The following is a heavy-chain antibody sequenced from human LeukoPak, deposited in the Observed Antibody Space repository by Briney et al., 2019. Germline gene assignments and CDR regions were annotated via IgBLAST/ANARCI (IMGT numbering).Heavy chain of an antibody. CDR2: ISYDGSNK. V-gene: IGHV3-30*04. CDR1: GFTFSSYA. D-gene: IGHD5-24*01. Sequence: PGRSLRLSCAASGFTFSSYAMHWVRQAPGKGLEWVAVISYDGSNKYYADSVKGRFTISRDNAKNTLYLQMNSLRAEDTAVYYCARGSRRERWLQFRTPAEYFQHWGQGTLVTVSS. CDR3: ARGSRRERWLQFRTPAEYFQH. J-gene: IGHJ1*01.